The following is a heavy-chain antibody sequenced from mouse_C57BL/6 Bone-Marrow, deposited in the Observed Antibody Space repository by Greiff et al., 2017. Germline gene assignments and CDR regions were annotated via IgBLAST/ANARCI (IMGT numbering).Heavy chain of an antibody. Sequence: EVQLQQSGPELVKPGASVKIPCKASGYTFTDYNMDWVKQSHGKSLEWIGDINPNNGGTIYNQKFKGKATLTVDKSSSTAYMELRSLTSEDTTVYYYARDIKASPFAYWGQGTLVTVSA. J-gene: IGHJ3*01. CDR1: GYTFTDYN. D-gene: IGHD1-3*01. CDR3: ARDIKASPFAY. V-gene: IGHV1-18*01. CDR2: INPNNGGT.